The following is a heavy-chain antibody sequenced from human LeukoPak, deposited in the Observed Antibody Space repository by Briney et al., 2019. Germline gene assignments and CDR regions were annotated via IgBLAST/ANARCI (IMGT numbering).Heavy chain of an antibody. CDR1: GFTFSSYA. D-gene: IGHD1-26*01. CDR2: ISDSGDTP. CDR3: AKDVSVGAITLSDY. J-gene: IGHJ4*02. V-gene: IGHV3-23*01. Sequence: GGSLRLSCTASGFTFSSYAMSWVRQAPGKGLEWVSSISDSGDTPYYADSVKGLFTISRDNSKNTLYLQMSSLRADDTAVYYCAKDVSVGAITLSDYWGQGTLVTVSS.